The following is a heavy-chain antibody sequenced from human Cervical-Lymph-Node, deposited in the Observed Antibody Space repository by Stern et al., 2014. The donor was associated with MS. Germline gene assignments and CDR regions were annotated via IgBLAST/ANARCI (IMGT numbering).Heavy chain of an antibody. J-gene: IGHJ5*02. V-gene: IGHV3-48*01. Sequence: VQLVESGGGFVQPGGSLRLPCEASGFTFTDYTMNCVRKAPGKGLEWLSYISIFGDTIYYADSVKGRFTISRDNGRNSLYLQMNSLRVEDTAVYYCARGPPLFDPWGQGTLVTVSS. CDR3: ARGPPLFDP. CDR1: GFTFTDYT. CDR2: ISIFGDTI.